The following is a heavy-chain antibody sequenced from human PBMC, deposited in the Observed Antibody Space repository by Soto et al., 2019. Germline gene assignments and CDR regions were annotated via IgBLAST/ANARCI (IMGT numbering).Heavy chain of an antibody. CDR3: ARELGAARPYGMDV. CDR2: IIPIFGTA. V-gene: IGHV1-69*06. CDR1: GGTFSSYA. Sequence: SVKVSCKASGGTFSSYAISWVRQAPGQGLEWMGGIIPIFGTANYAQKFQGRVTITADKSTSTAYMELSSLRSEDTAVYYCARELGAARPYGMDVWGQGTMVTVSS. J-gene: IGHJ6*02. D-gene: IGHD6-6*01.